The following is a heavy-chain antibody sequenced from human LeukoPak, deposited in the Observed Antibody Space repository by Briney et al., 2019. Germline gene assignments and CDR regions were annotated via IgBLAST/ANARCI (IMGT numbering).Heavy chain of an antibody. CDR2: IKPNNGDT. D-gene: IGHD3-10*01. V-gene: IGHV1-2*02. CDR1: GYTFTDYY. CDR3: ARHSDVIGAI. J-gene: IGHJ4*02. Sequence: AASVKVSCKASGYTFTDYYMHWVRQAPGQGLEWMGWIKPNNGDTNYVKKFQGRVTMTRDTSINTAYLEWSRLEASDTAIYYCARHSDVIGAIWGQGTLVTVSS.